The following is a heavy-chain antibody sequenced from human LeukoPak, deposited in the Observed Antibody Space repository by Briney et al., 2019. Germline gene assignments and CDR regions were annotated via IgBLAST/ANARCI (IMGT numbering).Heavy chain of an antibody. J-gene: IGHJ3*01. D-gene: IGHD3-9*01. CDR1: GFTFSAYG. CDR3: ARDLKLPDAFDL. CDR2: VWYDGSNK. Sequence: GGSLRLSCAGSGFTFSAYGMHWVRQAPGKGLEWVAVVWYDGSNKFYAESVKGRFTASRDNSKNTLYLQMNSLRDEDTAVYYWARDLKLPDAFDLWGQGTMVTVSS. V-gene: IGHV3-33*01.